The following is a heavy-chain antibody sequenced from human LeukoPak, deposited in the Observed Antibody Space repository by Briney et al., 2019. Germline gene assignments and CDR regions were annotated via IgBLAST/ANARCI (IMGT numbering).Heavy chain of an antibody. CDR2: IYTSGST. Sequence: PSETLSLTCTVSGGPISSYYWSWIRQPAGKGLEWIARIYTSGSTNYNPSLKSRVTTSVDTSKNQIPLKLSSVTAADTAVYYCARANVYCSGCSCYPYFDYWGEGTLVTVFS. CDR3: ARANVYCSGCSCYPYFDY. J-gene: IGHJ4*02. V-gene: IGHV4-4*07. CDR1: GGPISSYY. D-gene: IGHD2-15*01.